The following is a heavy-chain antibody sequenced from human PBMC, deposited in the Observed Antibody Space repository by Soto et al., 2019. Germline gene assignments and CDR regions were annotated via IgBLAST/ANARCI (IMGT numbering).Heavy chain of an antibody. CDR1: GYTFTSYY. CDR2: IIPIFGTA. Sequence: LVKVSCKASGYTFTSYYMHWVRQAPGQGLEWMGGIIPIFGTANYAQKFQGRVTITADESTSTAYMELSSLRSEDTAVYYCARGHNWKYFPFDYWGQGTLVTVTS. V-gene: IGHV1-69*13. D-gene: IGHD1-7*01. CDR3: ARGHNWKYFPFDY. J-gene: IGHJ4*02.